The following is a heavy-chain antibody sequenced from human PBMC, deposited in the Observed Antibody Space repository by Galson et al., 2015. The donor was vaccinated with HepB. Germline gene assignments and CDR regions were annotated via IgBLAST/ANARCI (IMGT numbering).Heavy chain of an antibody. CDR2: INHSGST. CDR1: GGSFSGYY. J-gene: IGHJ5*02. Sequence: LSLTCAVYGGSFSGYYWSWIRQPPGKGLEWIGEINHSGSTNYNPSLKSRVTISVDTSKNQFSLKLSSVTAADTAVYYCARGGGKITIFGVVKGRGNWFDPWGQGTLVTVSS. CDR3: ARGGGKITIFGVVKGRGNWFDP. V-gene: IGHV4-34*01. D-gene: IGHD3-3*01.